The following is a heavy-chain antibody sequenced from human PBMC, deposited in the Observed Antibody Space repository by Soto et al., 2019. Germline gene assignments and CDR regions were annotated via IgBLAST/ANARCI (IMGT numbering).Heavy chain of an antibody. J-gene: IGHJ5*02. CDR3: ARERSAAGTGWFDP. CDR1: GYTFTSYD. D-gene: IGHD6-13*01. CDR2: MNPNSGNT. V-gene: IGHV1-8*01. Sequence: QVQLVQSGAEVKKPGASVKVSCKASGYTFTSYDINWVRQATGQGLEWMGWMNPNSGNTGYAQKFHGRVTMTRNTSISTAYMDLSSLRSEGTAVYYCARERSAAGTGWFDPWGQGTLVTVSS.